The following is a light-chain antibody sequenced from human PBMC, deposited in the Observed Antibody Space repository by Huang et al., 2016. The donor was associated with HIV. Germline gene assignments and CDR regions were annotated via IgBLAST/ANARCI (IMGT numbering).Light chain of an antibody. CDR2: GTS. CDR1: QSVGSD. V-gene: IGKV3-15*01. CDR3: QQYNNWPKT. Sequence: EIVMTQSPATLSVSPGERATHSCRASQSVGSDLAWYQQKPGQAPRLLIFGTSTTATGIPARFSGSGSGTEFTLTISSLQSEDFAVYYCQQYNNWPKTFGQGTKVEIK. J-gene: IGKJ1*01.